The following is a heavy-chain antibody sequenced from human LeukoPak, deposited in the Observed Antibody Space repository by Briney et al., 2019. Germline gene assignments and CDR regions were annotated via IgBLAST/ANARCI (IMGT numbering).Heavy chain of an antibody. Sequence: GGSLRLSCAASGFSFNKYDMHCVRQAPGKGLEWVAVILPDGSDHFVDSVRGRFIIYRDNPKNTLYLEMNGLRVEDTAVYFCAKTVGANKNYFDYWGQGTLVTVPS. V-gene: IGHV3-30*02. D-gene: IGHD1-26*01. J-gene: IGHJ4*02. CDR3: AKTVGANKNYFDY. CDR1: GFSFNKYD. CDR2: ILPDGSD.